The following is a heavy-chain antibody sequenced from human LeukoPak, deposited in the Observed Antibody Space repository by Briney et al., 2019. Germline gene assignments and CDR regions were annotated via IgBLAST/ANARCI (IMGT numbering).Heavy chain of an antibody. Sequence: GGSLRLSCAAPGFTFSSYGMHWVRQAPGKGLEWVAVISYDGSNKYYADSVKGRFTISRDNSKNTLYLQMNSLRAEDTAVYYCAKSYGDNGGIDYWGQGTLVTVSS. D-gene: IGHD4-17*01. J-gene: IGHJ4*02. CDR1: GFTFSSYG. CDR3: AKSYGDNGGIDY. CDR2: ISYDGSNK. V-gene: IGHV3-30*18.